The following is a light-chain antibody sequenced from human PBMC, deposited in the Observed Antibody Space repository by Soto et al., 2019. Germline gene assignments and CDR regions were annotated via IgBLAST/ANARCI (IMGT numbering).Light chain of an antibody. Sequence: EISRTTTSGSASVGDRLTITCRASRDISNSLAWYQQTPGKAPKLLLRGASSLHRGVPSRFSGGGAGTEFTLTISSLQPEDFSTYYCPETRVFPSSFGHGTKVDIK. CDR3: PETRVFPSS. CDR2: GAS. CDR1: RDISNS. V-gene: IGKV1-12*01. J-gene: IGKJ3*01.